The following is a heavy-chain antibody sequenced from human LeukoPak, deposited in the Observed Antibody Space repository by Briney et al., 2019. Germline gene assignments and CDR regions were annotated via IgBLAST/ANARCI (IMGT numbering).Heavy chain of an antibody. CDR2: IIPIFGTE. CDR1: GGTFSSYA. D-gene: IGHD3-10*01. Sequence: SVKVSCQASGGTFSSYAISWVRQAPGQGLEWMGRIIPIFGTENYAQKFQGRVTITTDESTSTAYMEVGSLRSEDTAVYYCARDRSGFEENWEGYFDYWGQGTLVTVSS. V-gene: IGHV1-69*05. J-gene: IGHJ4*02. CDR3: ARDRSGFEENWEGYFDY.